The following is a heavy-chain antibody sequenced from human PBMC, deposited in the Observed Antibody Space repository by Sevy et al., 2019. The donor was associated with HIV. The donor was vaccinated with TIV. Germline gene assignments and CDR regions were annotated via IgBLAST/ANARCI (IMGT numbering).Heavy chain of an antibody. CDR3: ARSAYYYDSSGYRRYYYYGMDV. CDR1: GGSISSYY. Sequence: SETLSLTCTVSGGSISSYYWSWIRQPPGKGLEWIGYIYYSGSTNYNPSLKSRVTISVDTSKNQFSLKLSSVTAADTAVDYCARSAYYYDSSGYRRYYYYGMDVWGQGTTVTVSS. V-gene: IGHV4-59*01. J-gene: IGHJ6*02. CDR2: IYYSGST. D-gene: IGHD3-22*01.